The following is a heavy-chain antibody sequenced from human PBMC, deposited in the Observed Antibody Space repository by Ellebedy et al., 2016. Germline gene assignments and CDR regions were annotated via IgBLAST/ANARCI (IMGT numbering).Heavy chain of an antibody. CDR1: GFTFSSYG. Sequence: GESLKISXAASGFTFSSYGMHWVRQAPGKGLEWVAVIWYDGSNKYYADSVKGRFTISRDNSKNTLYLQMNSLRAEDTAVYYCARDRDFWSGSDAFDIWGQGTMVTVSS. V-gene: IGHV3-33*01. CDR3: ARDRDFWSGSDAFDI. J-gene: IGHJ3*02. D-gene: IGHD3-3*01. CDR2: IWYDGSNK.